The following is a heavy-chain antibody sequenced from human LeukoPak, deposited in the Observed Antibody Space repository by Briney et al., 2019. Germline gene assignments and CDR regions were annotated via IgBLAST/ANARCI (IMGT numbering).Heavy chain of an antibody. CDR3: ASGPTYCGGDCYSNFDY. D-gene: IGHD2-21*01. J-gene: IGHJ4*02. Sequence: PGGSLRLSCAASGFTFSSYSMNWVRQAPGKGLEWVSYISSSSSTIYYADSVKGRFTISRDNAKNSLYLQMNSLRAEDTAVYYCASGPTYCGGDCYSNFDYWGQGTLVTVSS. CDR1: GFTFSSYS. CDR2: ISSSSSTI. V-gene: IGHV3-48*01.